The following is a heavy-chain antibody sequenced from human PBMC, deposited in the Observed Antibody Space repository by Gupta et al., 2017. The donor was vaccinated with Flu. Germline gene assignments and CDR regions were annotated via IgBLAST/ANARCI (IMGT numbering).Heavy chain of an antibody. V-gene: IGHV3-30*18. CDR2: ISYEGNDK. CDR1: GFAFSTFG. D-gene: IGHD5-12*01. Sequence: VQLVGSGGGVVQPGRSLRLSCAASGFAFSTFGIHWVRQAPGKGLEWEALISYEGNDKYYAGSVKGRFTISRDNTKNTLYLELNSLRTEDTAVYYCAKTLPRYSGHELLFDDWGQGTLVSVSS. CDR3: AKTLPRYSGHELLFDD. J-gene: IGHJ4*02.